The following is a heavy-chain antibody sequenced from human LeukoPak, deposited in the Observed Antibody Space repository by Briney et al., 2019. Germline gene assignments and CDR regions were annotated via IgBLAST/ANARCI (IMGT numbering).Heavy chain of an antibody. CDR1: GYSFTSYW. J-gene: IGHJ5*02. CDR3: ARRLYSGYDFPAFDP. CDR2: IYPGDSDT. V-gene: IGHV5-51*01. Sequence: GESLKISCKASGYSFTSYWIGWVRQMPGKGLEWMGIIYPGDSDTRYSPSFQGQVTISADKSISTAYLQWSSLKASDTAMYYCARRLYSGYDFPAFDPWGQGTLVTVSS. D-gene: IGHD5-12*01.